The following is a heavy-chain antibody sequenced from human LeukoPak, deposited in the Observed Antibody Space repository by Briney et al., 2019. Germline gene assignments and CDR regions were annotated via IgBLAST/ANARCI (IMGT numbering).Heavy chain of an antibody. V-gene: IGHV4-61*02. CDR1: GGSISSGSYY. D-gene: IGHD2-15*01. CDR2: IYTSGST. CDR3: ARDYPLLARCYWPDYMDV. Sequence: PSQTLSLTCTVSGGSISSGSYYWSWIRQPAGKGLEWIGRIYTSGSTNYNPSLKSRVTISVDTSKNQFSLKLSSVTAADTAVYYCARDYPLLARCYWPDYMDVWGKGTTVTVSS. J-gene: IGHJ6*03.